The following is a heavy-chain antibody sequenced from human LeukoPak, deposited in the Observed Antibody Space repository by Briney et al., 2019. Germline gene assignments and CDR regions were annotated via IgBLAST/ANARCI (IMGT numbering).Heavy chain of an antibody. Sequence: PGGSLRLSCAASGFTFTTCAMHWVRLAPGKGLEWVAYIRYDGNNKNYADSVKGRFTISRDNSKDMLYLQMNSLRPEDTAVYYCAKGDDYGANTRLPKYNWFDPWGQGTLVTVSS. CDR1: GFTFTTCA. V-gene: IGHV3-30*02. CDR2: IRYDGNNK. CDR3: AKGDDYGANTRLPKYNWFDP. J-gene: IGHJ5*02. D-gene: IGHD4-23*01.